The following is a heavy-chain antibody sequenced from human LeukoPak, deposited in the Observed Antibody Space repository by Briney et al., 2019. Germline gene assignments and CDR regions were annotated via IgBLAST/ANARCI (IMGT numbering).Heavy chain of an antibody. Sequence: SVKVSCKASGGTFSSYAISWVRQAPGQGFEWMGGIIPIFGTANYAQKFQGRVTITTDESTSTAYMELSSLRSEDTAVYYCARVLITMVRGVIYLNAFDIWGQGTMVTVSS. V-gene: IGHV1-69*05. CDR3: ARVLITMVRGVIYLNAFDI. J-gene: IGHJ3*02. CDR2: IIPIFGTA. CDR1: GGTFSSYA. D-gene: IGHD3-10*01.